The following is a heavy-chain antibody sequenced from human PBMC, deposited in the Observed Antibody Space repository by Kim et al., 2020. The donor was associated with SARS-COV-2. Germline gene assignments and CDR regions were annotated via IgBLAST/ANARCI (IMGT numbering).Heavy chain of an antibody. CDR3: ARGHYDLQD. D-gene: IGHD4-17*01. V-gene: IGHV3-7*01. J-gene: IGHJ4*02. CDR1: GLVFSSYW. CDR2: INADGSEK. Sequence: GGSLRLSCAASGLVFSSYWMTWVRQAPGKGLEWVAHINADGSEKDYVDSVKGRFTLSRDNAKSSLFLQMNSLRGEDTAVYHCARGHYDLQDWGQGTVVTVSS.